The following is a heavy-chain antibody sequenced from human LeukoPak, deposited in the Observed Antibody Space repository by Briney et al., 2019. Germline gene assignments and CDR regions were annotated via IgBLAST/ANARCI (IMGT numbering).Heavy chain of an antibody. J-gene: IGHJ4*02. D-gene: IGHD7-27*01. CDR1: GGSISSYY. V-gene: IGHV4-59*01. CDR2: IYYSGST. CDR3: ASYWGGRFDY. Sequence: SETLSLTCTVSGGSISSYYWNWLRQPPGKGLEWIGYIYYSGSTNYNPSLKSRVTISVDTSKNQFSLKLSSVTAADTAVYYCASYWGGRFDYWGQGTLVTVSS.